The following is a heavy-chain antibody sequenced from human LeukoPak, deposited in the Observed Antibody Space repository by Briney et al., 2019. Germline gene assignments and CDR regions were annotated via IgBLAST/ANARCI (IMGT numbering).Heavy chain of an antibody. CDR3: AKVHYYGSGSYSHFDL. D-gene: IGHD3-10*01. CDR2: ISWNSGSI. Sequence: PGGSLRLSCAASGFTLDDYAMHWVRQAPGKGLEWVSGISWNSGSIGYADSVKGRFTISRDNAKNSLYLQMNSLRVEDTALYYCAKVHYYGSGSYSHFDLWGRGTLVTVSS. CDR1: GFTLDDYA. J-gene: IGHJ2*01. V-gene: IGHV3-9*01.